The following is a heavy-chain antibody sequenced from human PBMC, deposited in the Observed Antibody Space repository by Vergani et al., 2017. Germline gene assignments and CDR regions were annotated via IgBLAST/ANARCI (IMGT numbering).Heavy chain of an antibody. D-gene: IGHD3-10*01. CDR1: DSSIMTNPY. Sequence: QVQLQESGPGLVKPSETLTLTCDVSDSSIMTNPYWGWFRQSPGKGLEWIGCIHHSGDTHYNSSLTSRVSISIVSSSKFSLSLTSVTAADTAIYYCARHRGSGGFFPSSYFYGMGVWGHGTTVTVSS. CDR2: IHHSGDT. V-gene: IGHV4-38-2*01. J-gene: IGHJ6*02. CDR3: ARHRGSGGFFPSSYFYGMGV.